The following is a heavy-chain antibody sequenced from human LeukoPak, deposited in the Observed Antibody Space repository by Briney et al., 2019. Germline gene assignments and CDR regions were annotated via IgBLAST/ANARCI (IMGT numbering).Heavy chain of an antibody. V-gene: IGHV3-23*01. D-gene: IGHD3-10*01. Sequence: PGGSLRLSCAASGFTFSSYAMSWVCQAPGKGLEWVSSISGSGGRTYYADSVKGRFTISRDNSKNTLYLQMNSLRAEDTAVYYCAKDKEIGVRGVIIMEWGQGTLVTVSS. CDR3: AKDKEIGVRGVIIME. CDR2: ISGSGGRT. CDR1: GFTFSSYA. J-gene: IGHJ4*02.